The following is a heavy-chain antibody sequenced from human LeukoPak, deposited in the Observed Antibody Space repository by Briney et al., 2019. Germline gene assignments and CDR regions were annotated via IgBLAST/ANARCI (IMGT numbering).Heavy chain of an antibody. Sequence: SETLSLTCTVSGGSISSYYWSWIQQPAGKGLEWIGRIYTSGSTNYNPSLKSRVTMSVDTSKNQFSLKLSSVTAADTAVYYCARGRGYGLYYYYYGMDVWGPGTTVTVSS. CDR3: ARGRGYGLYYYYYGMDV. D-gene: IGHD5-18*01. V-gene: IGHV4-4*07. J-gene: IGHJ6*02. CDR1: GGSISSYY. CDR2: IYTSGST.